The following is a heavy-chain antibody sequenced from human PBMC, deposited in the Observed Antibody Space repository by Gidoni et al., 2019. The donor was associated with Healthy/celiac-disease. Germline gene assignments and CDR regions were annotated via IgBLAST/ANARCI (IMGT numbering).Heavy chain of an antibody. CDR1: GFTFSNAW. CDR2: IKSKTDGGTT. V-gene: IGHV3-15*01. D-gene: IGHD2-21*02. J-gene: IGHJ4*02. Sequence: EVQRVESGGGLVKPGGSLRLSCEASGFTFSNAWMSWVRQAPGKGLEWVGRIKSKTDGGTTDYAAPVKGRFTISRDDSKNTLDLQMNSLKTEDTAVYYCTTVGDQQRGDFDYWSQGTLVTVSS. CDR3: TTVGDQQRGDFDY.